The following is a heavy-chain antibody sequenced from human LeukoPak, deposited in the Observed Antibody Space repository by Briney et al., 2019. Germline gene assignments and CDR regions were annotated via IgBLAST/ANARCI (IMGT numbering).Heavy chain of an antibody. Sequence: GGSLRLSCVASGFTFSNYAISWVRQAPGKGLELVSAITGSGTNTYYADSVKGRFTISRDNSKNTVFLQINSLRHEDTAIYYCVIWGDYDVLTGYYVPDYWGQGTLVTVSS. V-gene: IGHV3-23*01. CDR3: VIWGDYDVLTGYYVPDY. J-gene: IGHJ4*02. CDR1: GFTFSNYA. D-gene: IGHD3-9*01. CDR2: ITGSGTNT.